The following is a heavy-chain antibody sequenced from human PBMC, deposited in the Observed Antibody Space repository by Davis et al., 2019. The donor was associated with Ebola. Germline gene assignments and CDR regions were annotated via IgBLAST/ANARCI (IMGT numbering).Heavy chain of an antibody. V-gene: IGHV4-39*01. CDR1: GGSISSRAYY. CDR2: INYSGTT. D-gene: IGHD6-19*01. Sequence: MPSETLSLTCTVSGGSISSRAYYWGWIRQSPGKGLEWIGNINYSGTTYYSPSLKSRVTISADTSKNQFSLKLSSVTAADTAVYYCARVGSGWYFDYWGQGTLVTVSS. CDR3: ARVGSGWYFDY. J-gene: IGHJ4*02.